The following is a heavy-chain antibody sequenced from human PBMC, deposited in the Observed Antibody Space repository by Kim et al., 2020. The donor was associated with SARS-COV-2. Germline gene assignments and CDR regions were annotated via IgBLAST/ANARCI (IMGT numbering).Heavy chain of an antibody. D-gene: IGHD3-16*01. V-gene: IGHV1-3*01. Sequence: ASVKVSCKTSGHFFTRDSIHWVRQAPGQGLEWMGGIDCGNGNTIYSQKFQGRVTFTTDTSASTAHMEPSFLRSEDSAVYYCLGGFYFDYWGQGTLVTVSS. CDR2: IDCGNGNT. J-gene: IGHJ4*02. CDR3: LGGFYFDY. CDR1: GHFFTRDS.